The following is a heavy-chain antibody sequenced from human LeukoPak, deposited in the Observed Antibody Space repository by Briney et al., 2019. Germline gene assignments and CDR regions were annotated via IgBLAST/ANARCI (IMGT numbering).Heavy chain of an antibody. V-gene: IGHV1-69*05. D-gene: IGHD4-17*01. J-gene: IGHJ4*02. CDR3: AADPGGYGDYDLKFDY. CDR2: IIPIFGTA. CDR1: GGTFSSYA. Sequence: SVKVSCKASGGTFSSYAISWVRQAPGQGLEWTGGIIPIFGTANYAQKFQGRVTITTDESTSTAYMGLSSLRSEDTAVYYCAADPGGYGDYDLKFDYWGQGTLVTVSS.